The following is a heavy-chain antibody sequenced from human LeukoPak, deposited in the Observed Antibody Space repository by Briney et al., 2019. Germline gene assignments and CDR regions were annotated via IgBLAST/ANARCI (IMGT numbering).Heavy chain of an antibody. V-gene: IGHV3-7*01. D-gene: IGHD5-24*01. CDR1: GFTFSSYW. CDR2: IKEDGSKI. CDR3: ASLWEMGY. Sequence: PGGSLRLSCAASGFTFSSYWMSRVRQAPGTGLEWVADIKEDGSKIYYVDSVKGRFTISRDNARNSLYLQMNSLRAEDSAVYYCASLWEMGYWGQGTLVTVSS. J-gene: IGHJ4*02.